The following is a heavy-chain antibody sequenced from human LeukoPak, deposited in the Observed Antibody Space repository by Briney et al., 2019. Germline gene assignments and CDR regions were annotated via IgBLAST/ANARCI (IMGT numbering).Heavy chain of an antibody. Sequence: SQTLSLTCAISGDSVSSNSPTWNWIRQSPSRCLEWLGRTYYRSKRYNDYAVSVKSRIIINPDPSKNQFPLQLNSVTPEDTAVYYCARDPYSTGFFDYWGQGILVTVSS. CDR1: GDSVSSNSPT. D-gene: IGHD6-19*01. V-gene: IGHV6-1*01. CDR2: TYYRSKRYN. CDR3: ARDPYSTGFFDY. J-gene: IGHJ4*02.